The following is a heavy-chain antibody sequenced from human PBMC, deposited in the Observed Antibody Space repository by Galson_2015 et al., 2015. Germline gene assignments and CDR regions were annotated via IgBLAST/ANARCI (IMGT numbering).Heavy chain of an antibody. CDR1: GFTFSSYG. CDR2: IWYAGSNK. D-gene: IGHD6-13*01. CDR3: ARDESMSAAGTDY. J-gene: IGHJ4*02. V-gene: IGHV3-33*01. Sequence: SLRISCAASGFTFSSYGMHWVRQAPGKGLEWVAVIWYAGSNKYYTDSAKGRFTISRDNSKKTLYLQMNSLRAEDTAVYYCARDESMSAAGTDYWGQGTLVTVSS.